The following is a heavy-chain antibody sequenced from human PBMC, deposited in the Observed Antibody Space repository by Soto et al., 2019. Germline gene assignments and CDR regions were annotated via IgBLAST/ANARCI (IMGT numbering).Heavy chain of an antibody. CDR2: ISYDGSNK. CDR1: GFTFSSYG. Sequence: QVQLVESGGGVVQPGRSLRLSCAASGFTFSSYGMHWVRQAPGKGLEWVAVISYDGSNKYYADSVKGRFTISRDNSKNTLYLQMNSLRAEDTAVYYCAKIGVVVVAATPFDYWGQGTLVTVSS. D-gene: IGHD2-15*01. J-gene: IGHJ4*02. CDR3: AKIGVVVVAATPFDY. V-gene: IGHV3-30*18.